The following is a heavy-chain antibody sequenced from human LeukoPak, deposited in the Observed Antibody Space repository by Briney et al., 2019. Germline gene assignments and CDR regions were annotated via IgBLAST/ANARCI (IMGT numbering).Heavy chain of an antibody. CDR2: IYTSGTT. CDR1: GGSISSYY. V-gene: IGHV4-4*07. D-gene: IGHD1-7*01. CDR3: ARARSLPGTTSIFEY. J-gene: IGHJ4*02. Sequence: PSETPSLTCTVSGGSISSYYWSWIRQPAGKGLEWIGRIYTSGTTNHNPSLRSRVTMSVDTSKNQFSLKLRSVTAADTAVYYCARARSLPGTTSIFEYWGQGILVTVSS.